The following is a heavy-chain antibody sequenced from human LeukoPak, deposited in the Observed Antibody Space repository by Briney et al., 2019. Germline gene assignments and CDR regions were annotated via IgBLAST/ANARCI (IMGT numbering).Heavy chain of an antibody. CDR1: GFTFSSYA. J-gene: IGHJ4*02. D-gene: IGHD3-3*01. CDR2: ISGSGGST. Sequence: PGGSLRLSCAASGFTFSSYAMSWVRQAPGKGLEWVSAISGSGGSTYYADSVKGRFTISRDNSKNTLYLQMNSLRAEDTAVYYCAKEPSMSTIGTIFGVVSFFSWGQGTLVTVSS. V-gene: IGHV3-23*01. CDR3: AKEPSMSTIGTIFGVVSFFS.